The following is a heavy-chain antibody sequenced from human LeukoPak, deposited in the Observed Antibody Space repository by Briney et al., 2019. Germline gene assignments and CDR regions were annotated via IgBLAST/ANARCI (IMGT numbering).Heavy chain of an antibody. D-gene: IGHD6-13*01. V-gene: IGHV3-30-3*01. CDR3: ARETGIAAAASDY. CDR1: GFTFSSYA. CDR2: ISYDGSNK. Sequence: GGSLRLSCAASGFTFSSYAMHWVRQAPGKGLEWVAVISYDGSNKYYADSVKGRFTISRDNSKNTLYLQMNSLRAEDTAVYYCARETGIAAAASDYWGQGTLVTVSS. J-gene: IGHJ4*02.